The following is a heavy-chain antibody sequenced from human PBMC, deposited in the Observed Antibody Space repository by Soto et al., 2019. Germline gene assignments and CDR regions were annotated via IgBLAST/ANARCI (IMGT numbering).Heavy chain of an antibody. CDR3: AKQMGTWVDTAIDC. V-gene: IGHV3-23*01. Sequence: PGGSLRLSCVAPDFSFTHHAMTWVRLPPGKGLQWVAALSHDGGNIYYRDSVRGRFTISRDNSKNTLYLQMHSLKAEDTAVYFCAKQMGTWVDTAIDCWGQGTKVTVSS. J-gene: IGHJ4*02. CDR2: LSHDGGNI. D-gene: IGHD1-1*01. CDR1: DFSFTHHA.